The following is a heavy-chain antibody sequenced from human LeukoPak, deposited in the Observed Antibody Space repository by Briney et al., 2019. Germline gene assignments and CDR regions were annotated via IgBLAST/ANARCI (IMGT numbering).Heavy chain of an antibody. CDR3: GRPLQRGSWTQRALDY. V-gene: IGHV1-8*01. CDR2: MNPNSGNA. J-gene: IGHJ4*02. CDR1: GHTFTSYD. Sequence: ASVKVSCKASGHTFTSYDISWVRQATGQGLEWMGWMNPNSGNAGYAQGFQGRVTMTRNNSISTAYMELTSLRSEDTAVYYCGRPLQRGSWTQRALDYWGQGTLVTVSS. D-gene: IGHD3-10*01.